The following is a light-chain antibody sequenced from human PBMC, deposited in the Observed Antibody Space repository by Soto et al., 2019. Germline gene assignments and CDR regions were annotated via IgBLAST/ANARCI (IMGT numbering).Light chain of an antibody. CDR3: MQSTQLPPT. CDR2: KVS. CDR1: QSLVYVNGDTY. Sequence: DVVMTQSPLSLPVTLGQPASISCRSSQSLVYVNGDTYLDWFQHRPGQSPRRLIYKVSNRDSGVPDRFSGSGSGPDFTLKISRVETDDVGIYYCMQSTQLPPTFGQGTRLEIK. J-gene: IGKJ5*01. V-gene: IGKV2-30*01.